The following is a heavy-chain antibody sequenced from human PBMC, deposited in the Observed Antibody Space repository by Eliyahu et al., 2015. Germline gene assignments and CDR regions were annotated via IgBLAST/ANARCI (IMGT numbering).Heavy chain of an antibody. Sequence: EVKKPGSSVKVSCKASGGTFSSYAISWVRQAPGQGLEWMGGIIPIFGTANYAQKFQGRVTITADESTSTAYMELSSLRSEDTAVYYCARAFYKGATIRAYYYYGMDVWGQGTTVTVSS. CDR2: IIPIFGTA. D-gene: IGHD1-26*01. J-gene: IGHJ6*02. CDR1: GGTFSSYA. CDR3: ARAFYKGATIRAYYYYGMDV. V-gene: IGHV1-69*01.